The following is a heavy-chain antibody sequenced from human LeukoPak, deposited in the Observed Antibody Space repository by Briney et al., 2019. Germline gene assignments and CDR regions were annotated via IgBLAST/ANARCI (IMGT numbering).Heavy chain of an antibody. CDR3: AKPGRGFSYGMDV. Sequence: SETLSLTCAGYGGSFSGYYWSWIRQPPGKGLEWIGEINHSGSTNYNPSLKSRVTISVDTSKNQFSLKLSSVTAADTAVYYCAKPGRGFSYGMDVWGQGTTVTVSS. V-gene: IGHV4-34*01. D-gene: IGHD3-10*01. CDR2: INHSGST. CDR1: GGSFSGYY. J-gene: IGHJ6*02.